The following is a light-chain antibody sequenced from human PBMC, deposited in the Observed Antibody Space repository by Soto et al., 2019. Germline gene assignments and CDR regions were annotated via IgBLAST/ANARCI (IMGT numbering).Light chain of an antibody. V-gene: IGKV3-20*01. CDR1: QSVSSSY. Sequence: EIVLTQSPGTLSLSPGERATLSCRANQSVSSSYLAWYQQKPGQAPRLLIYGASSRATGIPDRFSGSGSGTDFTLTISRLEPEDFAMYYCQQYGSSPPITFGGGTKVEIK. CDR3: QQYGSSPPIT. CDR2: GAS. J-gene: IGKJ4*01.